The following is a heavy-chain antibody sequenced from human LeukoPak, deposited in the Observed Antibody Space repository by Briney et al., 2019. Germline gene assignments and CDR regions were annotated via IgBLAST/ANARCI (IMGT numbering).Heavy chain of an antibody. CDR2: ISGSGGNT. D-gene: IGHD3-22*01. V-gene: IGHV3-23*01. CDR1: GFTFSSYA. J-gene: IGHJ4*02. Sequence: GGSLRLSCAASGFTFSSYAMSWVRQAPGKGLEWVSAISGSGGNTYYADSVKGRFTISRDSSKNTLYLQISSLRAEDTAVYYCAKGVARYYDSSATYYFDSWGQGTLVAVSS. CDR3: AKGVARYYDSSATYYFDS.